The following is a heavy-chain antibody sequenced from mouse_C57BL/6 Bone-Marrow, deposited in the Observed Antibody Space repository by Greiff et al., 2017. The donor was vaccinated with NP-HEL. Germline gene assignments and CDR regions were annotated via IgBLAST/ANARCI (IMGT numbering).Heavy chain of an antibody. J-gene: IGHJ1*03. D-gene: IGHD2-4*01. V-gene: IGHV5-17*01. Sequence: EVQVVESGGGLVKPGGSLKLSCAASGFTFSDYGMHWVRQAPEKGLEWVAYISSGSSTIYYADTVKGRFTFSIDNASNTLFMQMSSLRSEDTAMYYCAIYDYAGYRYVEGWGTGTTVTV. CDR1: GFTFSDYG. CDR2: ISSGSSTI. CDR3: AIYDYAGYRYVEG.